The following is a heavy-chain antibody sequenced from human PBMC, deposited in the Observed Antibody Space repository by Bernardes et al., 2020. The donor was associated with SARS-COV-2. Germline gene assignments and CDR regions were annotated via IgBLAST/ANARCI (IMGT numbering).Heavy chain of an antibody. V-gene: IGHV4-39*02. CDR3: ARDYCSVTNCSRYGMDV. Sequence: SETLSLTCTVSGGSISSSSYYWGWIRQPPGKGLEWIGSIYYSGSTYYNPSLKSRVTISVDTSKNQFSLKLSSVTAADTAVYYCARDYCSVTNCSRYGMDVWGQGATVAVSS. CDR2: IYYSGST. D-gene: IGHD2-2*01. J-gene: IGHJ6*02. CDR1: GGSISSSSYY.